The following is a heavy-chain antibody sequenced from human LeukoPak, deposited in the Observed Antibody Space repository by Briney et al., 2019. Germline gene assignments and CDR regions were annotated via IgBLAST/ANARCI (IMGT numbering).Heavy chain of an antibody. V-gene: IGHV1-8*01. CDR3: ARVWGSYRYPFNY. Sequence: PWASVKVSCKASGYTFTNYDINWVRQATGQGLEWMGWMNPNSGNTGYAQKFQGRVTMTRNTSISTAYMELSSLRSEDTAVYYCARVWGSYRYPFNYWGQGTLVTVSS. D-gene: IGHD3-16*02. CDR2: MNPNSGNT. J-gene: IGHJ4*02. CDR1: GYTFTNYD.